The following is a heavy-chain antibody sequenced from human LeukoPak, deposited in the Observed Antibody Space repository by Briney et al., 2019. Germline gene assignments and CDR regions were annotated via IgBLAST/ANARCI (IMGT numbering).Heavy chain of an antibody. D-gene: IGHD4-23*01. V-gene: IGHV4-39*01. CDR2: IYYSGST. J-gene: IGHJ4*02. CDR3: ARHDTVVTPYYLDY. Sequence: PSETLSLTCTVSGGSISSSSYYWGWIRQPPGKGLEWIGSIYYSGSTYYNPSLKSRVTISVDTSKNQFSLKLSSVTAADTAVYYCARHDTVVTPYYLDYWGQGTLVTVSS. CDR1: GGSISSSSYY.